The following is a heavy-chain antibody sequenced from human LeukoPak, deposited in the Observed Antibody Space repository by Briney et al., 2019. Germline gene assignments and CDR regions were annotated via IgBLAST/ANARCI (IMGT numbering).Heavy chain of an antibody. CDR3: ARVRYSPSRNGIDW. V-gene: IGHV3-21*01. CDR2: ISSDSSYI. CDR1: GFTFSRYS. D-gene: IGHD5-12*01. Sequence: GSLRLSCAASGFTFSRYSMSWVRQAPGKGLEWVSAISSDSSYIYYADSMRGRFTISRDNAKKSLFLQMNSLRVADTAVYYCARVRYSPSRNGIDWWGQGTLVTVSS. J-gene: IGHJ4*02.